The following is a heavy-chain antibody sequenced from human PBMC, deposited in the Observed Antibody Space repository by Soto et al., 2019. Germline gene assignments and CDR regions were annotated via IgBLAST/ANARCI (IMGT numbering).Heavy chain of an antibody. CDR2: ISGSGGST. V-gene: IGHV3-23*01. J-gene: IGHJ6*02. D-gene: IGHD3-3*01. CDR1: GFTFSSYA. Sequence: GGSLRLSCAASGFTFSSYAMSWVRQAPGKGLEWVSAISGSGGSTYYADSVKGRFTISRENSKNTLYLQMNSLRAEDTAVYYCAKDSSRTYYDFWSGYYGSYYYYYGMDVWGQGTTVTVSS. CDR3: AKDSSRTYYDFWSGYYGSYYYYYGMDV.